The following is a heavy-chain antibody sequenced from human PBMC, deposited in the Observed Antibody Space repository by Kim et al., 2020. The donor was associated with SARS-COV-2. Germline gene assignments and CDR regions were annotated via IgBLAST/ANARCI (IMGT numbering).Heavy chain of an antibody. CDR1: GYTFTSYD. J-gene: IGHJ6*03. CDR2: MNPNSGNT. Sequence: ASVKVSCKASGYTFTSYDINWVRQATGQGLEWMGWMNPNSGNTGYAQKFQGRVTMTRNTSISTAYMELSSLRSEDTAVYYCARRRSSSWTIYYYYYYMDVWCKGTTVTVSS. CDR3: ARRRSSSWTIYYYYYYMDV. D-gene: IGHD6-13*01. V-gene: IGHV1-8*01.